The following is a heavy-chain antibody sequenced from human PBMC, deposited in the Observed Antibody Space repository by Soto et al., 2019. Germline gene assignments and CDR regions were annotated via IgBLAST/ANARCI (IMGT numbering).Heavy chain of an antibody. Sequence: QVHLVQSGAEVKKPGSSVKVSCKTSGGSFNNYAVSWVRQAPGQGLEWMGGIIPNFDTPNYAQKFQDRVTIIADESTSTGYMELRSLRSNDTAVDYCAVAMVREILIFESSGMHVWGQGTTVIVSS. CDR3: AVAMVREILIFESSGMHV. J-gene: IGHJ6*02. CDR2: IIPNFDTP. CDR1: GGSFNNYA. V-gene: IGHV1-69*01. D-gene: IGHD3-10*01.